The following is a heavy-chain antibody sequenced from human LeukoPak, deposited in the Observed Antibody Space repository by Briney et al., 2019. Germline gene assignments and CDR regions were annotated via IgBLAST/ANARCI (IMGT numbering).Heavy chain of an antibody. J-gene: IGHJ4*02. CDR3: ARGMTYYFGSGKFAS. Sequence: PGESLTLSCAASGFTFSDYWMHWVRQAPGKGLVWVARVNTDGSTTNYADSVKGRFTISRDNAKNTLHLQRNSLSVEQPAVYYCARGMTYYFGSGKFASWGQGPLVTVPS. V-gene: IGHV3-74*01. CDR2: VNTDGSTT. CDR1: GFTFSDYW. D-gene: IGHD3-10*01.